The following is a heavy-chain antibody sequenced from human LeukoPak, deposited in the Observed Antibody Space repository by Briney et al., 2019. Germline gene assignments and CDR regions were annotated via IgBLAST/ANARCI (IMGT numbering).Heavy chain of an antibody. Sequence: GGSLRLSCAASGFSFKSYSMIWVRQAPGRGLEWVSTINGRSEYIYYADSVKGRFNISRDNGKNSLYLQMNSLRAEDTALYYCARRRVTVVRGVDITSYYFDYWGQGTLVTVSS. V-gene: IGHV3-21*04. J-gene: IGHJ4*02. CDR3: ARRRVTVVRGVDITSYYFDY. CDR1: GFSFKSYS. CDR2: INGRSEYI. D-gene: IGHD3-10*01.